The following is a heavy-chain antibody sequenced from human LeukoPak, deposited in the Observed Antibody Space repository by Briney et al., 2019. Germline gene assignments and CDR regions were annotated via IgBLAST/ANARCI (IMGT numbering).Heavy chain of an antibody. Sequence: PGGSLRLSCAGSGFTFSSYWMTWVRQAPGKGLEWVANIKEDGNEKYYVDSVKGRFTISRDNAKNSLYLQMNSLRAEDTAVYYCAKDHPDCRGTSCLLFDCWGQGTLVTVSS. J-gene: IGHJ4*02. V-gene: IGHV3-7*03. CDR1: GFTFSSYW. D-gene: IGHD2-2*01. CDR2: IKEDGNEK. CDR3: AKDHPDCRGTSCLLFDC.